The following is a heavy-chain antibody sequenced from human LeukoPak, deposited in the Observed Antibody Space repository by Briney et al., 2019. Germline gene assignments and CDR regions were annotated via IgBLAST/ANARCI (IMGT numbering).Heavy chain of an antibody. Sequence: GGSLRLSCAASGFTFSSYGMHWVRQAPGKGLEWVAFIRYDGSNKYCADSVKGRFTISRDNSKNTLYLQMNSLRAEDTAVYYCASLWFGELFGSDYWGQGTLVTVSS. J-gene: IGHJ4*02. CDR3: ASLWFGELFGSDY. V-gene: IGHV3-30*02. CDR2: IRYDGSNK. CDR1: GFTFSSYG. D-gene: IGHD3-10*01.